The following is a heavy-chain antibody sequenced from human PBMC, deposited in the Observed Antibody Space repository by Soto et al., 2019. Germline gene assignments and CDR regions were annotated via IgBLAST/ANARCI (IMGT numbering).Heavy chain of an antibody. CDR3: ARGVPVGAIGRFYFDS. D-gene: IGHD1-26*01. Sequence: EVQLVESGGGLIQPGGSLRLSGAASGFTVSNNYMTWVRQAPGKGLGWVSVMYSGGTATSYADSVKGRFTVSRDNSKNTVSLQLDSLKADDTAVYYCARGVPVGAIGRFYFDSWGQGTLVTVSS. CDR1: GFTVSNNY. V-gene: IGHV3-53*01. CDR2: MYSGGTAT. J-gene: IGHJ4*02.